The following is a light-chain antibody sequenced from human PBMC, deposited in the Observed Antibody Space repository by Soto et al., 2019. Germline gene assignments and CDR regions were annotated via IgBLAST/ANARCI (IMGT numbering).Light chain of an antibody. V-gene: IGLV2-23*01. CDR3: CSYAGSITPGYV. CDR2: EGS. J-gene: IGLJ1*01. CDR1: SSDVGSYNL. Sequence: QCVLTQPASVTGSPGQSITISCTGTSSDVGSYNLVSWYQQHPGKSPKLMIYEGSKRPSGVSNRFSGSKSGNSASLTFSGLQAEDEADYYCCSYAGSITPGYVFGTGTKVTVL.